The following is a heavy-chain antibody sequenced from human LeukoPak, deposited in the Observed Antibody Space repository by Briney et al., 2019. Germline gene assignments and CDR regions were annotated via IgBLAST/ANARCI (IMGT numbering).Heavy chain of an antibody. D-gene: IGHD2-2*01. CDR2: IYTSGST. CDR3: ARVVPAASPRPAASPNRNYYYYYMDV. J-gene: IGHJ6*03. V-gene: IGHV4-4*07. CDR1: GGSISSYY. Sequence: SETLSLTCTVSGGSISSYYWSWIRQPAGKGLEWIGRIYTSGSTNYNPSLKSRVTMSVDTSKNQFSLKLSSVTAADTAVYYCARVVPAASPRPAASPNRNYYYYYMDVWGKGTTVTISS.